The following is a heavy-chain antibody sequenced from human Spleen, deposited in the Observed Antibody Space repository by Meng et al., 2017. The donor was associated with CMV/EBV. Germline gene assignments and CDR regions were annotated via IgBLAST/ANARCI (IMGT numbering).Heavy chain of an antibody. CDR2: IYYSGST. Sequence: ESLKISCAASGFTFSSYAMSWVRQAPGKGLEWIGYIYYSGSTNYNPSLKSRVTISVDTSKNQFSLKLSSVTAADTAVYYCARVPFDAFDIWGQGTMVTVSS. V-gene: IGHV4-59*01. CDR1: GFTFSSYA. CDR3: ARVPFDAFDI. J-gene: IGHJ3*02.